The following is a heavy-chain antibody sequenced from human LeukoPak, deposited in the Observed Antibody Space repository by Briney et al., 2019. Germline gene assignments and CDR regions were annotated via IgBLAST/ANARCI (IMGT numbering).Heavy chain of an antibody. CDR2: ITSSSTYI. Sequence: PGGSLRLSCAASRFTFSSYSMNWVRQAPGKGLEWVSSITSSSTYIYYADSVKGRFTISRDNSKNTLYLQMNSLRAEDTAVYYCAKDSPYYDILTGYGPDHWGQGTLVTVSS. CDR1: RFTFSSYS. J-gene: IGHJ4*02. CDR3: AKDSPYYDILTGYGPDH. V-gene: IGHV3-21*01. D-gene: IGHD3-9*01.